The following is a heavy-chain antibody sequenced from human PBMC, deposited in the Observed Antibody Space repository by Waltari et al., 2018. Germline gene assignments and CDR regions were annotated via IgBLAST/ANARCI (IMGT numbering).Heavy chain of an antibody. CDR1: RFTFSSYG. V-gene: IGHV3-33*08. CDR3: WGLEDFDY. J-gene: IGHJ4*02. Sequence: VHLVESGGGLVQPGGSLRLSCAASRFTFSSYGMHWVRQAPGEGLECVAVIWYDGSKEYYADSVKNRFTISRDNAKSMLDLQMNNLKLEDTAVYYCWGLEDFDYWGQGVLVTVSS. D-gene: IGHD1-1*01. CDR2: IWYDGSKE.